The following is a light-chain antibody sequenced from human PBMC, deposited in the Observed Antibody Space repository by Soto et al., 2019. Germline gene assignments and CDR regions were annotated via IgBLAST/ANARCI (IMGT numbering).Light chain of an antibody. J-gene: IGLJ2*01. Sequence: QSALTQPASVSGSPGQSITISCTGTSSDIGAYEYVSWYQQNPGKAPKLLIFEVSNRPSGVSNRFSGSKSGNTASLTISGLQAEDEADYYCSSYTSSNTLIFGGGTKLTVL. CDR3: SSYTSSNTLI. CDR1: SSDIGAYEY. V-gene: IGLV2-14*01. CDR2: EVS.